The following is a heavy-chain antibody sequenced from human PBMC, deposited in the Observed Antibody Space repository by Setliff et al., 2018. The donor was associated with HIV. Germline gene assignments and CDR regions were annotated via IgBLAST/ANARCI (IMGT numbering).Heavy chain of an antibody. J-gene: IGHJ5*02. D-gene: IGHD3-22*01. V-gene: IGHV4-39*07. CDR2: MFYSGRT. CDR3: ARDMMYHYDNSGSFGWFDP. Sequence: SETLSLTCTVSGGSIRSSPYYWAWLRQSPGKGLEWIGSMFYSGRTYHNPSLKSRVTISIDTSKNQFSLKLSSVTAADTAVYSCARDMMYHYDNSGSFGWFDPWGQGTLVTVSS. CDR1: GGSIRSSPYY.